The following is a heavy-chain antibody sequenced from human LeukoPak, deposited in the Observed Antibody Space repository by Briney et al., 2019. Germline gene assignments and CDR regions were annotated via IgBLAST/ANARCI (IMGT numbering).Heavy chain of an antibody. CDR1: GGSISSYY. V-gene: IGHV4-59*13. CDR2: IYITGST. D-gene: IGHD1-26*01. J-gene: IGHJ3*01. Sequence: SETLSLTCTVSGGSISSYYWTWIRQPPGKGLEWIGDIYITGSTNYNPYLKRRVTMSVDTSKDQFSLRLSSVTAADTAVYYCARVRIGETSYDASDVWGLGTMVTVSS. CDR3: ARVRIGETSYDASDV.